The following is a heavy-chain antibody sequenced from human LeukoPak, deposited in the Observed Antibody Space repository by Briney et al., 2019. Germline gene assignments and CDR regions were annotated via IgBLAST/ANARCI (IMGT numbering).Heavy chain of an antibody. J-gene: IGHJ6*02. V-gene: IGHV1-46*01. CDR2: INPSGGST. D-gene: IGHD6-19*01. Sequence: ASVKVSCKASGYTFTSYYMHWVRQAPGQGLEWMGIINPSGGSTSYAQKFQGRVTMTRDTSTSTVYMELSSLRSEDTAVYYCARDSAVAGTYYYYYGMGVWGQGTTVTVSS. CDR1: GYTFTSYY. CDR3: ARDSAVAGTYYYYYGMGV.